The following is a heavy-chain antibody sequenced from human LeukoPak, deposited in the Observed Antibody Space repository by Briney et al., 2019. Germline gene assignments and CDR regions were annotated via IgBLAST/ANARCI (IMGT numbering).Heavy chain of an antibody. CDR2: IYYSGST. V-gene: IGHV4-61*05. D-gene: IGHD3-10*01. CDR1: GGSISSSDFY. J-gene: IGHJ4*02. Sequence: SETLSLTCTVSGGSISSSDFYWGWIRQPPGKGLEWIGYIYYSGSTNYNPSLKSRVTISVDSSKNQFSLKLSSVAAADTAVYYCARLRPSGMGGGFDYWGQGTLVTVSS. CDR3: ARLRPSGMGGGFDY.